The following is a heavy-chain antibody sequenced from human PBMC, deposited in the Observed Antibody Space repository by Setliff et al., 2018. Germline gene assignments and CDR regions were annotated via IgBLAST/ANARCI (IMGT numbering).Heavy chain of an antibody. CDR3: ARVGPIVPFDY. D-gene: IGHD2-8*01. Sequence: GGSLRLSCAGSGFKFSSYSINWVRQAPGKGLEWISSITSTSHYIHFSNSVKGRLTISRDNAKNSVYLQMNNLTAEDTAVYYCARVGPIVPFDYWGQGAMVTVSS. V-gene: IGHV3-21*01. CDR1: GFKFSSYS. CDR2: ITSTSHYI. J-gene: IGHJ4*02.